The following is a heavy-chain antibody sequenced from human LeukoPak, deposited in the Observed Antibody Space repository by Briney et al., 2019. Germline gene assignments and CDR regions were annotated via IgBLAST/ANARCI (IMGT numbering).Heavy chain of an antibody. CDR3: ATQQGGNSAY. Sequence: PGGSLGLSCAASGLTFSSHWMHWVRQAPGKGLVWVSRTTNDGSSTTYADSVKGRFTISRDNAKNMLYLQVNSLRAEDTAVYYCATQQGGNSAYWGQGTLVTVSS. V-gene: IGHV3-74*01. J-gene: IGHJ4*02. CDR2: TTNDGSST. D-gene: IGHD1-7*01. CDR1: GLTFSSHW.